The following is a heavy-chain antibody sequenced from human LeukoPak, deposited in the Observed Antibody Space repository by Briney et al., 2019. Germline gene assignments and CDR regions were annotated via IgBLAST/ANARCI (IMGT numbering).Heavy chain of an antibody. CDR2: ISYDGSNK. D-gene: IGHD3-3*01. V-gene: IGHV3-30-3*01. CDR1: GFTFSSYA. Sequence: QPGGSLRLSCAASGFTFSSYAMHWVRQAPGKGLEWVAVISYDGSNKYYADSVKGRFTISRDNSKNTLYLQMNSLRAEDTAVYYCARVSDFWSGHTSSFDYWGQGTLVTVSS. CDR3: ARVSDFWSGHTSSFDY. J-gene: IGHJ4*02.